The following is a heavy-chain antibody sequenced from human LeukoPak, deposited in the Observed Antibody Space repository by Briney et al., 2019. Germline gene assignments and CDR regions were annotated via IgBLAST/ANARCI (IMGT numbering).Heavy chain of an antibody. J-gene: IGHJ4*02. V-gene: IGHV3-7*01. CDR1: GFTFSNYW. CDR3: ARKRPNYFDY. CDR2: INLDGSQK. Sequence: GGSLRLSCAASGFTFSNYWMAWVRHPPGRGPEWVANINLDGSQKYYVDSVKGRFTISRDNAENSLYLQMNSLRAEDTALYYCARKRPNYFDYWGQGTLVTVSS.